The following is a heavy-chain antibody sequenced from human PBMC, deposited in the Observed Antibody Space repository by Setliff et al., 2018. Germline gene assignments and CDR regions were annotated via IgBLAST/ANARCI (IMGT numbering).Heavy chain of an antibody. D-gene: IGHD5-12*01. J-gene: IGHJ6*03. CDR1: GGTFSSKA. V-gene: IGHV1-69*13. Sequence: GASVKVSCKASGGTFSSKAISWVRQAPGQGLEWMGGFIPSFGTANYAQKFQGRLTITADESTSTAYMEMSSLRSEDTAVYYCARERGDIVSTTSYYYYMDVWGKGTTVTVSS. CDR3: ARERGDIVSTTSYYYYMDV. CDR2: FIPSFGTA.